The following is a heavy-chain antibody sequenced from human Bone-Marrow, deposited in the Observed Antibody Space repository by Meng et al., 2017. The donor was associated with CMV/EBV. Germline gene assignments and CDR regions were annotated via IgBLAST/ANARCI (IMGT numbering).Heavy chain of an antibody. CDR1: GFTFTNYW. CDR2: INQDGGDK. J-gene: IGHJ5*02. CDR3: ARDRGLHGWFDP. V-gene: IGHV3-7*01. D-gene: IGHD3-10*01. Sequence: GESLKISCAASGFTFTNYWMSWIRQAPGKGPEWVANINQDGGDKYFVDSVKGRFSIYRDNSKNSLYLQMSSLTAEDTAVYYCARDRGLHGWFDPWGQGTLVTVSS.